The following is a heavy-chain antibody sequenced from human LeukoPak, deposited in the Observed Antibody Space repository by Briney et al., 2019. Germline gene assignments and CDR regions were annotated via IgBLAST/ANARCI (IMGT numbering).Heavy chain of an antibody. V-gene: IGHV4-34*01. J-gene: IGHJ3*02. CDR2: INHSGST. CDR1: GGYFSGYY. CDR3: ARGWSPIVVVPAALFDI. Sequence: SETLSLTCAVYGGYFSGYYWSWIRQPPGEGLGWIGEINHSGSTNYNPSLKGRVTISVGTSKNQFSLKLTSVTAADTAVYYCARGWSPIVVVPAALFDIWGQKTIVTVSS. D-gene: IGHD2-2*01.